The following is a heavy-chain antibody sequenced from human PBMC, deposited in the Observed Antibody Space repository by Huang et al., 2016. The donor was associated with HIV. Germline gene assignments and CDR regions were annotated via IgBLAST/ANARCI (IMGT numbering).Heavy chain of an antibody. J-gene: IGHJ6*02. CDR2: IKQDESEK. CDR1: TFTLGAYW. CDR3: ATKTAAMDI. D-gene: IGHD1-7*01. Sequence: VESGGRLVQPGGSIRLSCVGSTFTLGAYWMSWVRQSTGKGLEWVANIKQDESEKYYVESVKGRFNISRDNAKKVLFLEMNNVRVEDTATYYCATKTAAMDIWGQGTTVTVS. V-gene: IGHV3-7*01.